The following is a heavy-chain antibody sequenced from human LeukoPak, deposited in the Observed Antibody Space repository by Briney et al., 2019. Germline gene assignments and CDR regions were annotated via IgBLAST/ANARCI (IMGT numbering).Heavy chain of an antibody. CDR2: INPNSGGT. CDR3: ARAYDNNDYFDY. D-gene: IGHD3-22*01. CDR1: GYTFTGYD. V-gene: IGHV1-2*02. Sequence: GASVRVSCKASGYTFTGYDMHWVRQAPGQGLEWMGWINPNSGGTSYAQKFQGRVTMTRDTSISTAYMELTRLRFDDTAVYYCARAYDNNDYFDYWGQGTLVTVSS. J-gene: IGHJ4*02.